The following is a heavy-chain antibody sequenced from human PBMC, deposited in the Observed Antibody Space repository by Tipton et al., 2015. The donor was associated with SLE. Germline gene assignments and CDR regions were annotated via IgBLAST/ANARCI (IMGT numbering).Heavy chain of an antibody. Sequence: SLRLSCAASGFTFSDYYMSWIRQAPGKGLEWVSCISSSGTTIYYTDSLKGRFTVSRDNAKNSLYLQMSSLRAEDAAVYHCARDYGTVTPLFPRHWGQGTLVSVSS. D-gene: IGHD4-17*01. CDR2: ISSSGTTI. CDR3: ARDYGTVTPLFPRH. V-gene: IGHV3-11*01. J-gene: IGHJ1*01. CDR1: GFTFSDYY.